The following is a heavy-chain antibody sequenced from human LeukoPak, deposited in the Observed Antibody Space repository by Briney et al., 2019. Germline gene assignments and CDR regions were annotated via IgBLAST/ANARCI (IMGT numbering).Heavy chain of an antibody. CDR3: ARDLEGGLDY. D-gene: IGHD1-1*01. CDR1: GYTFTSYY. Sequence: ASVRVSCKASGYTFTSYYIHWVRQAPGQGLEWMGIINPSGGSTSYAQKFQGRVTMTRDTSTSTVYMELSSLRSEDTAVYYCARDLEGGLDYWGQGTLVTVSS. CDR2: INPSGGST. V-gene: IGHV1-46*01. J-gene: IGHJ4*02.